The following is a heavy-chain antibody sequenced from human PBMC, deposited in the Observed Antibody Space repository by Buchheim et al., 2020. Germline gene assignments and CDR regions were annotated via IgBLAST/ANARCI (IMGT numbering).Heavy chain of an antibody. CDR2: IYHSVYT. J-gene: IGHJ5*02. CDR1: GGSITSGGDY. Sequence: QLQESGPGLVKPSQTLSLTCTVSGGSITSGGDYWTWVRQRPGEGLEWIGHIYHSVYTYYNPSLRGRVTMSVDISQNRFFLKMESVTAAGSALYYCARSNANWFDRWGQGTL. CDR3: ARSNANWFDR. V-gene: IGHV4-31*03.